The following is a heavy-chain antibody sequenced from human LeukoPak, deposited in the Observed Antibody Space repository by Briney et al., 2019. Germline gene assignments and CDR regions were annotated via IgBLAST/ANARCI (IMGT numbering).Heavy chain of an antibody. CDR2: IGPDGSQK. D-gene: IGHD2-2*01. CDR3: TVVLVPAALWHFDV. J-gene: IGHJ2*01. CDR1: GFTFTWHG. Sequence: GTSLRLSCAASGFTFTWHGFHWVRQAPGKGLEWVAFIGPDGSQKHYADSVKGRLAVSRDDSRNTLYLHMDSLRSEDTAVYYCTVVLVPAALWHFDVWGRGTLVTVSS. V-gene: IGHV3-33*01.